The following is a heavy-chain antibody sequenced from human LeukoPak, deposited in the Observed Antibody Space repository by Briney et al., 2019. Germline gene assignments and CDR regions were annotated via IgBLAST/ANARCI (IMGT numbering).Heavy chain of an antibody. V-gene: IGHV1-2*02. CDR1: GYTFTCYY. CDR3: ARDGILIVGATGLGY. D-gene: IGHD1-26*01. Sequence: ASVKVSCKASGYTFTCYYMHWVRQAPGQGLEWMGWINPNSGGTNYAQKFQGRVTMTRDTSISTAYMELSRLRSDDTAVYYCARDGILIVGATGLGYWGQGTLVTVSS. CDR2: INPNSGGT. J-gene: IGHJ4*02.